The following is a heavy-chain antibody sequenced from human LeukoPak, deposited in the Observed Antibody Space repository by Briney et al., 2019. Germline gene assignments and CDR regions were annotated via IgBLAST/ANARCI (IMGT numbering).Heavy chain of an antibody. CDR1: GASISDNY. CDR2: IYDSGDT. CDR3: ASNGGYYGPGSYYNF. V-gene: IGHV4-59*01. D-gene: IGHD3-10*01. J-gene: IGHJ4*02. Sequence: SETLSLTCTVPGASISDNYWSWIRQPPGKGLEWIGYIYDSGDTKSNPSLESRVTMSVDTSKNQFSLRMTSVTAADTAVYYCASNGGYYGPGSYYNFWGQGTLVTVS.